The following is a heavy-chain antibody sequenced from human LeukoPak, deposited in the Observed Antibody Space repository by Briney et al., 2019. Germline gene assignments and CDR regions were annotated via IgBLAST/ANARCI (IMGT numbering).Heavy chain of an antibody. CDR2: IYYSGST. CDR1: GGSVSISSYC. J-gene: IGHJ4*02. D-gene: IGHD2-8*01. V-gene: IGHV4-39*01. CDR3: HSGTNGRYYIDY. Sequence: PSETLSLTCTVSGGSVSISSYCWGWIRQSPGKGLEWIGSIYYSGSTYYNPSLMSRVTLSVDPSKNQFSLKLSSVTAADTAVYYCHSGTNGRYYIDYWGQGTLVTVSS.